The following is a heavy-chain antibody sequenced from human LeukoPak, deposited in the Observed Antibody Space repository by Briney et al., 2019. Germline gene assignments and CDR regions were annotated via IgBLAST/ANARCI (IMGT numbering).Heavy chain of an antibody. V-gene: IGHV1-69*05. CDR3: ATVYRGRSWYYFDY. CDR1: GGTFSSYA. Sequence: GASVKVFCKASGGTFSSYAISWVRQAPGQGLEWMGGIIPIFGTANYAQKFQGRVTITTDESTSTAYMELSSLRSEDTAVYYCATVYRGRSWYYFDYWGQGTLVTVSS. D-gene: IGHD6-13*01. CDR2: IIPIFGTA. J-gene: IGHJ4*02.